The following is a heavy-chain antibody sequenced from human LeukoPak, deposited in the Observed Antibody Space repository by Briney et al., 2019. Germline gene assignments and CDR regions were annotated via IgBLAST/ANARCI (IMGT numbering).Heavy chain of an antibody. CDR2: IKQDGSEK. Sequence: PGGFLRLSCAASGFTFSSYWMSWVRQAPGKGLEWVANIKQDGSEKYYVDSVKGRFTISRDNAKNSLYLQMNSLRAEDTAVYYCAREGLPPRVVDAFDIWGQGTMVTVSS. J-gene: IGHJ3*02. D-gene: IGHD2-15*01. CDR1: GFTFSSYW. CDR3: AREGLPPRVVDAFDI. V-gene: IGHV3-7*01.